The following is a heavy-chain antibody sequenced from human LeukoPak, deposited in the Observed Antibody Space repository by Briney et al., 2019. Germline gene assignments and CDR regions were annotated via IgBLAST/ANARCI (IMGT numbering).Heavy chain of an antibody. D-gene: IGHD2-15*01. CDR1: GFTFSYFY. CDR3: ARSVVAATETLDY. Sequence: GGSLRLSCAASGFTFSYFYMSWIRQAPGKGLEWVSYISSSGSTIFYADSVKGRFTISRDNAKNSLYLQMNSLRAEDTAVYYCARSVVAATETLDYWGQGTLVTVSS. J-gene: IGHJ4*02. V-gene: IGHV3-11*04. CDR2: ISSSGSTI.